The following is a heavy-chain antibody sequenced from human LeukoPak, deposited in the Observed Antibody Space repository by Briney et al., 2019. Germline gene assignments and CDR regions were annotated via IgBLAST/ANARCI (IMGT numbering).Heavy chain of an antibody. J-gene: IGHJ3*02. Sequence: GGSLRLSCAASGFTFSSYSMNWVRQAPGKGLGWVSYISRSISYIYHADSVKGRFTISRDNAKNSLYLQMNSLRAEDTAVYYCARDRFHYDSGVQEAFDIWGQGTMVTVYS. CDR1: GFTFSSYS. D-gene: IGHD3-22*01. CDR2: ISRSISYI. CDR3: ARDRFHYDSGVQEAFDI. V-gene: IGHV3-21*01.